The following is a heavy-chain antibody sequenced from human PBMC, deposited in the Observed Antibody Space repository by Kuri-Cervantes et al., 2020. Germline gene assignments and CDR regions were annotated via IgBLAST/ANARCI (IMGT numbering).Heavy chain of an antibody. D-gene: IGHD2-15*01. CDR3: ARKFCSGGSCYSFWFDP. CDR1: GYTFTSYG. Sequence: ASVKVSCKASGYTFTSYGISWVRQAPGQGLEWMGWISAYNGNTNYAQKLQGRVTMTTDTSPSTAYMELRSLRSDDTAVYYCARKFCSGGSCYSFWFDPWGQGTLVTVSS. CDR2: ISAYNGNT. J-gene: IGHJ5*02. V-gene: IGHV1-18*01.